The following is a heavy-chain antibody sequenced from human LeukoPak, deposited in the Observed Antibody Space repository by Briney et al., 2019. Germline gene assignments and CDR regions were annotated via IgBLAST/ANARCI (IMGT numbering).Heavy chain of an antibody. CDR3: ARGYCSGGSCSKFDY. CDR2: IHTSGST. CDR1: GFSVSGNY. V-gene: IGHV3-53*01. J-gene: IGHJ4*02. Sequence: GGSLRLSCAASGFSVSGNYMSWVRQAPGKGLEWVSFIHTSGSTFYADSVKGRFTISRDNSKNTLYLQMNSLRAEDTAVYYCARGYCSGGSCSKFDYWGQGTLVTVST. D-gene: IGHD2-15*01.